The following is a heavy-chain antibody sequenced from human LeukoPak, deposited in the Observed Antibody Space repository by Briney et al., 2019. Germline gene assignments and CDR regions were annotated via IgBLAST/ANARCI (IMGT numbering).Heavy chain of an antibody. Sequence: GGSLRLSCAASGFTFSIAWMNWVRQAPGKGLEWVSSISNDANFIYYADSLKGRFTVSRDNSKNTLYLQMNSLRAEDTAVYYCAKDIEVDGDGIDYWGQGTLVTVSS. V-gene: IGHV3-21*01. CDR1: GFTFSIAW. J-gene: IGHJ4*02. CDR3: AKDIEVDGDGIDY. CDR2: ISNDANFI. D-gene: IGHD4-17*01.